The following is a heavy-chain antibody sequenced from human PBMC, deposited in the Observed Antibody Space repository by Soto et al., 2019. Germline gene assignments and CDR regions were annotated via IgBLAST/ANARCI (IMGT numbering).Heavy chain of an antibody. D-gene: IGHD5-18*01. Sequence: GESLKISCAASGFTFSGSAMHWVRQASGKGLEWVGRIRSKANSYATAYAASVKGRFTISRDDSKNTAYLQMNSLKTEDTAVYYCTSTPTNYVDTAMVVGYYYYYYGMDVWGQGTTVTVSS. V-gene: IGHV3-73*01. J-gene: IGHJ6*02. CDR1: GFTFSGSA. CDR3: TSTPTNYVDTAMVVGYYYYYYGMDV. CDR2: IRSKANSYAT.